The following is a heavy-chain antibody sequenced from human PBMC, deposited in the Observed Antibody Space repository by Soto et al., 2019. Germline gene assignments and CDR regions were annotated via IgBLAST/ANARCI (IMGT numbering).Heavy chain of an antibody. Sequence: PGGSLRLSCAASGFTFSGSAMHWVRQASGKGLEWVGRIRSKANSYATGYAASVKGRFTISRDDSKNTAYLQMNSLKTEDTAVYYCRWLGDAFGIWGQGTMVTVSS. V-gene: IGHV3-73*01. CDR2: IRSKANSYAT. J-gene: IGHJ3*02. CDR3: RWLGDAFGI. D-gene: IGHD6-19*01. CDR1: GFTFSGSA.